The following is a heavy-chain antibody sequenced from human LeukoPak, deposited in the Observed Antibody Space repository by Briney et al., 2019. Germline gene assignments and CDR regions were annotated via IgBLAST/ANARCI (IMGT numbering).Heavy chain of an antibody. CDR2: IIPIFGTA. J-gene: IGHJ3*02. Sequence: ASVKVSCKASGGTFSSYAISWVRQAPGQGLEWMGGIIPIFGTANYAQTFQGRVTITADESTSTAYMELSSLRSEDTAVYYCARGEIVVVVAAYDAFDIWGQGTMVTVSS. CDR1: GGTFSSYA. V-gene: IGHV1-69*01. D-gene: IGHD2-15*01. CDR3: ARGEIVVVVAAYDAFDI.